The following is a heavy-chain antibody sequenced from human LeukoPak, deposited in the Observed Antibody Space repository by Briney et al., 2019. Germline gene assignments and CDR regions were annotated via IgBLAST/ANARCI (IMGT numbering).Heavy chain of an antibody. CDR2: INHSGST. CDR3: ARDGSQLSGAYFDY. Sequence: SETLSLTCAVSGASISSSNYYWSWIRQPPGKGLEWIGEINHSGSTNYNPSLKSRVTISVDTSKNQFSLKLSSVTAADTAVYYCARDGSQLSGAYFDYWGQGTLVTVSS. V-gene: IGHV4-39*07. D-gene: IGHD3-10*01. J-gene: IGHJ4*02. CDR1: GASISSSNYY.